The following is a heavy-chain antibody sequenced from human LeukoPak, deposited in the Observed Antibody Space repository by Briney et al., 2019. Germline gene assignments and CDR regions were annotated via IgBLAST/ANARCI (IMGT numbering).Heavy chain of an antibody. CDR3: ARSPVIAAPYWFDP. D-gene: IGHD2/OR15-2a*01. Sequence: SETLSLTCTVSGGSISSYYWSWIRQPAGKGLEWIGRIYTSGSTNYNPSLKSRVTMSVDTSKNQFSLKLSSVTAADTAAYYCARSPVIAAPYWFDPWGQGTLVTVSS. CDR2: IYTSGST. CDR1: GGSISSYY. V-gene: IGHV4-4*07. J-gene: IGHJ5*02.